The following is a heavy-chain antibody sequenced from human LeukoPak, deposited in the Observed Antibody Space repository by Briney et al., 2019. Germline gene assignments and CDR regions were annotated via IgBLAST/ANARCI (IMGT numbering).Heavy chain of an antibody. V-gene: IGHV3-23*01. D-gene: IGHD3-22*01. CDR3: ARENMYDSSDYYGWSGYYDH. CDR2: ISGSGGST. CDR1: GFTFSSYA. Sequence: GGSLRLSCAASGFTFSSYAMSWVRQAPGKGLEWVSAISGSGGSTYYADSVKGRFTISRDNAKNSLYLQMNSLRAEDTAIYYCARENMYDSSDYYGWSGYYDHWGQGTLVTVSS. J-gene: IGHJ4*02.